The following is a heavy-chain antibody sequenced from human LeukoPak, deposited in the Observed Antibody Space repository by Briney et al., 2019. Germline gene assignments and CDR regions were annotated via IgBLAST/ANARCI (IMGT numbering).Heavy chain of an antibody. CDR2: INPSGGST. Sequence: ASVKVSCKASGYTFTSYYLHWVRQAPGQGLEWMGIINPSGGSTSYAQKFQGRVTMTRDTSTSTVYMELSSLRSEDTAVYYCTRVRPGSGWSDWGQGTLVTVSS. CDR3: TRVRPGSGWSD. CDR1: GYTFTSYY. D-gene: IGHD6-19*01. V-gene: IGHV1-46*01. J-gene: IGHJ4*02.